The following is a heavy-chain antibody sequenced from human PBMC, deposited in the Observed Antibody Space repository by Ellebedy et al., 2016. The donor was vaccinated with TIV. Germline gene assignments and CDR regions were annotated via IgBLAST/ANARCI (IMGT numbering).Heavy chain of an antibody. J-gene: IGHJ6*02. CDR1: GYTFSAYY. V-gene: IGHV1-2*02. CDR2: LHPPLCGT. D-gene: IGHD2-15*01. CDR3: ARALPSYCSGGNCYSVDYYGMDV. Sequence: AASVKVSCKASGYTFSAYYLHWLRQAPGQGLDCLGWLHPPLCGTTSSPTFPGRFTISRDTSISTAYMDLSRLRSDDTAVYYCARALPSYCSGGNCYSVDYYGMDVWGQGTTVTVSS.